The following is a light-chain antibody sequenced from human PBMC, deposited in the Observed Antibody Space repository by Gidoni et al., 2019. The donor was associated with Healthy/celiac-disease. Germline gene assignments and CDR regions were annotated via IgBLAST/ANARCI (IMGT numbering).Light chain of an antibody. V-gene: IGKV1-8*01. Sequence: AIRMTQSPSSFSASTGDRVTITCLASQGISSYLAWYQQKPGKAPKLLIYAASTLQSGVPSRFSGSGSGKDFTLTISCLQSEDFATYYCQQYYSYPRTFGGGTKVEIK. CDR3: QQYYSYPRT. J-gene: IGKJ4*01. CDR1: QGISSY. CDR2: AAS.